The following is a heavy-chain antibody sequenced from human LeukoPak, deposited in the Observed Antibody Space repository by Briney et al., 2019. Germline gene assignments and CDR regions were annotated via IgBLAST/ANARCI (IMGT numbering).Heavy chain of an antibody. V-gene: IGHV3-23*01. J-gene: IGHJ6*03. CDR1: GFTFGDYA. D-gene: IGHD5-18*01. CDR3: ARTSYGSPFDYYYMDG. Sequence: GGSLRLSCTASGFTFGDYAMSWVRQAPGKGLEWVSAISGSGSSTYYADSVKGRFTISRDNSKNTLYLQMSSLRAGDTAVYYCARTSYGSPFDYYYMDGWGKGTTVTISS. CDR2: ISGSGSST.